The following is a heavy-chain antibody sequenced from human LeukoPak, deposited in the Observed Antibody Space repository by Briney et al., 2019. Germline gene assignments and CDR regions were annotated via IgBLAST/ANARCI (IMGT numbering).Heavy chain of an antibody. CDR3: AKDKTPVVEGATRKNFDY. D-gene: IGHD1-26*01. CDR1: GFTFNSYG. Sequence: GGSLRLSCAASGFTFNSYGMHWVRQAPGKGLEWVAFIRYDGSNKYYADSVKGRFTISRDNSKNTLYLQMNSLRPEDTAVYYCAKDKTPVVEGATRKNFDYWGQGTLVTVSS. V-gene: IGHV3-30*02. J-gene: IGHJ4*02. CDR2: IRYDGSNK.